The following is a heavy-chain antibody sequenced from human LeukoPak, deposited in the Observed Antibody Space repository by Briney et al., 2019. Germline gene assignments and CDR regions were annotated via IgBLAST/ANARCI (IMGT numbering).Heavy chain of an antibody. J-gene: IGHJ5*02. CDR1: GFSFSDYS. Sequence: PGGSLRLSCAASGFSFSDYSMNWVRQAPGKGLEWVANIKQDGSEKYYVDSVKGRFTISRDNAKNSLYLQMNSLRAEDTAVYYCARPDSSGWYNWFDPWGQGTLVTVSS. CDR2: IKQDGSEK. V-gene: IGHV3-7*04. CDR3: ARPDSSGWYNWFDP. D-gene: IGHD6-19*01.